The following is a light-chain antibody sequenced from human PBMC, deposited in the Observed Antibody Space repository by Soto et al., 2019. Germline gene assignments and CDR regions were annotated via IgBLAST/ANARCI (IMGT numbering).Light chain of an antibody. CDR2: GAS. Sequence: EIVLTQSPGTLSLSPGERATLSCRASRSVSSRYLAWYQQKAGQAPRLLISGASSRATGIPDRFSGSGSGTVFTIIISGLEPDDFAMYYCHQYGYSPNTFGQGTKVEIK. V-gene: IGKV3-20*01. CDR1: RSVSSRY. J-gene: IGKJ2*01. CDR3: HQYGYSPNT.